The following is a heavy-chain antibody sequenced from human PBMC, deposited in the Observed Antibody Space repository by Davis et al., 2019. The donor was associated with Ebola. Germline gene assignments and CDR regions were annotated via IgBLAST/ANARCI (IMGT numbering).Heavy chain of an antibody. CDR3: ARARPDQYYDFWTGYYSTYGMDV. D-gene: IGHD3-3*01. CDR1: GFTISSYE. Sequence: PGRSLRLSCAASGFTISSYEMNWVRQAPGKGLEWVSYISSTANTIYYADSVKGRFTISRDNAKSSLYLQMNSLRAEDTAVYYCARARPDQYYDFWTGYYSTYGMDVWGQGTTVTVSS. J-gene: IGHJ6*02. V-gene: IGHV3-48*03. CDR2: ISSTANTI.